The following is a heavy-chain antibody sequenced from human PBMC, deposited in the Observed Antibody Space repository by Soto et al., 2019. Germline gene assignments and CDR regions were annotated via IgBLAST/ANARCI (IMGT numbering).Heavy chain of an antibody. CDR3: ARGLYSSSSGYYYYGMDV. CDR2: TYYRSKWYN. J-gene: IGHJ6*02. Sequence: SQTLSLTFAISGDSVSSNSAAWNWIRQSPSRGLEWLGRTYYRSKWYNDYAVSVKSRITINPDTSKNQFSLQLNSVTPEDTAVYYCARGLYSSSSGYYYYGMDVWGQGTTVTVSS. CDR1: GDSVSSNSAA. D-gene: IGHD6-6*01. V-gene: IGHV6-1*01.